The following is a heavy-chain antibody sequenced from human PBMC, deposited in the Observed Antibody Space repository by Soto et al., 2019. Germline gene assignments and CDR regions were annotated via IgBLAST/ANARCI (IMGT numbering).Heavy chain of an antibody. D-gene: IGHD5-12*01. CDR3: SRQLGGFAYYYMHF. V-gene: IGHV4-39*01. Sequence: PSETLSITCTVSGGSISSSSYYWGWIRQPPGKGLEWIGSIYYSGSTYYNPSLKSRVTISVDTSKNQFSLKLSSVTAADTAVYYFSRQLGGFAYYYMHFSGKATTVTLSS. CDR2: IYYSGST. J-gene: IGHJ6*03. CDR1: GGSISSSSYY.